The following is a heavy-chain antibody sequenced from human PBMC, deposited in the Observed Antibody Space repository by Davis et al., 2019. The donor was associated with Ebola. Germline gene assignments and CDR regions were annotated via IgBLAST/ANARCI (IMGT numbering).Heavy chain of an antibody. CDR3: ARRLSY. V-gene: IGHV3-23*01. J-gene: IGHJ4*02. CDR2: LGTSADT. Sequence: GSSLKISCAASGFVFRNYVMSWVRQAPGKGLEWVSTLGTSADTYYADSVKGRFTISRDNSKNTLYLQMNSLRAEDTAVYYCARRLSYWGQGTLVTVSS. D-gene: IGHD6-25*01. CDR1: GFVFRNYV.